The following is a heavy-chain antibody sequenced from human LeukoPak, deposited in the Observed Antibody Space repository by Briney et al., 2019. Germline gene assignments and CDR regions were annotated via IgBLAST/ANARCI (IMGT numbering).Heavy chain of an antibody. V-gene: IGHV3-11*01. D-gene: IGHD3-10*01. CDR2: ISSSGSTI. Sequence: GGSLRLSCAASGFTFSDYYMSWIRQAPGKGLEWVSYISSSGSTIYYADSVKGRFTISGDNAKNSLYLQMNCLRAEDTAVYYCARAVRGVNHYFDYWGQGTLVTVSS. CDR1: GFTFSDYY. J-gene: IGHJ4*02. CDR3: ARAVRGVNHYFDY.